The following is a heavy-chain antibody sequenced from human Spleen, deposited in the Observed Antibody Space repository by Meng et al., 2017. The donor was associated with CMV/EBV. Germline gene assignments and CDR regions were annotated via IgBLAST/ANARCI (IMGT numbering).Heavy chain of an antibody. D-gene: IGHD2-2*02. CDR3: ARLPLGYCSSITCYKSDY. CDR2: ISSSSSYI. V-gene: IGHV3-21*01. J-gene: IGHJ4*02. CDR1: GFTFSSYS. Sequence: GGSLRLSCAASGFTFSSYSMNWVRQAPGKGLEWVSSISSSSSYIYYADSVKGRFTISRDNAKNSLYLQMNSLRAEDTAVYYCARLPLGYCSSITCYKSDYWGQGTLVTVSS.